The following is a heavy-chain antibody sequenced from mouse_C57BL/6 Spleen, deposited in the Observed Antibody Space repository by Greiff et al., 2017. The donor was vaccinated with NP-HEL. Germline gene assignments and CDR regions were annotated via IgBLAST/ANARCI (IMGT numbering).Heavy chain of an antibody. Sequence: VHVKQSGPELVKPGASVKISCKASGYSFTDYNMNWVKQSNGKSLEWIGVINPNYGTTSYNQKFKGKATLTVDQSSSTAYMQLNSLTSEDSAVYYCAREGAQGYAMDYWGQGTSVTVSS. J-gene: IGHJ4*01. D-gene: IGHD3-2*02. CDR1: GYSFTDYN. CDR3: AREGAQGYAMDY. CDR2: INPNYGTT. V-gene: IGHV1-39*01.